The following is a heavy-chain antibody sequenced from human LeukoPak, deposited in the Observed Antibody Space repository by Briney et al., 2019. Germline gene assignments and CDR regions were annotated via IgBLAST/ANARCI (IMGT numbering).Heavy chain of an antibody. CDR3: ARDPGGYGSDI. J-gene: IGHJ3*02. CDR2: IYSGGST. CDR1: GFTVSSNY. Sequence: GGSLSLSCAASGFTVSSNYMSWVHQAPGKGLEWVSVIYSGGSTYYADSVKGRFTISRDNSKNTLYLQMNSLRAEDTAVYYCARDPGGYGSDIWGQGTMVTVSS. V-gene: IGHV3-66*01. D-gene: IGHD5-12*01.